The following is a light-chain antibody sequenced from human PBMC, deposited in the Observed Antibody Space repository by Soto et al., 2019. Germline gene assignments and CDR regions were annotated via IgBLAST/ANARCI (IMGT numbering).Light chain of an antibody. Sequence: EIVLTQSPATLSLSPGERAPLSCRASQSVRSYLAWYQQTPGQAPRLLIYDASNRATGIPARFSGSGSGTDFTLTISSLEPEDFAVYYCQQRSNWWTFGQGTKVDIK. CDR3: QQRSNWWT. V-gene: IGKV3-11*01. J-gene: IGKJ1*01. CDR1: QSVRSY. CDR2: DAS.